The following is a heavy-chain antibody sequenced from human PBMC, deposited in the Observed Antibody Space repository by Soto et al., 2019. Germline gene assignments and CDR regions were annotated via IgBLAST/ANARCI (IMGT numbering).Heavy chain of an antibody. J-gene: IGHJ6*02. CDR1: GYSFTSYW. CDR3: ARHIAARGGNYYYYYGMDV. CDR2: SYPGDSDT. D-gene: IGHD6-6*01. Sequence: GGSLKISCKGSGYSFTSYWIGWVRQMPGKGLEWMGMSYPGDSDTRYSPSFQGQVTISADKSISTAYLQWSSLKASDTAMYYCARHIAARGGNYYYYYGMDVWGQGTTVTVSS. V-gene: IGHV5-51*01.